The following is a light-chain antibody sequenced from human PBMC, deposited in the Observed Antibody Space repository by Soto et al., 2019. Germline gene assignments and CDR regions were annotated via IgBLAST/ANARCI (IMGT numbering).Light chain of an antibody. CDR1: QNITNN. J-gene: IGKJ1*01. V-gene: IGKV1-27*01. Sequence: DIQMTQSPSSLSASIGDRVTITCQASQNITNNLSWYQQKPGKVPKLLIYAASTLQSGVPSRFSGSGSGTDFTLTISRLEPEDLAVYYCQQYGSLVTFGQGTMVDVK. CDR3: QQYGSLVT. CDR2: AAS.